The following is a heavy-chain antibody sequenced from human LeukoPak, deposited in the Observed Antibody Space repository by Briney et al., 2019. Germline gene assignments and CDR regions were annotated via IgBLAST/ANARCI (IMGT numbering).Heavy chain of an antibody. CDR3: ARDPPLNYDRNEEGY. Sequence: SVKVSCKASGGTFSSYAISWVRQAPGQGLEWMGGIIPIFGTANYAQKFRGRVTITADESTSTAYMELSSLRSEDTAVYYCARDPPLNYDRNEEGYWGQGTLVTVSS. CDR2: IIPIFGTA. J-gene: IGHJ4*02. D-gene: IGHD3-22*01. CDR1: GGTFSSYA. V-gene: IGHV1-69*13.